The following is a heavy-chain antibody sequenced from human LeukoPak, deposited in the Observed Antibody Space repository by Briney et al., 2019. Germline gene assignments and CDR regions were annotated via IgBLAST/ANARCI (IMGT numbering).Heavy chain of an antibody. J-gene: IGHJ4*02. CDR2: IYSSGST. CDR3: ARHRIYYGRDY. D-gene: IGHD3-10*01. Sequence: SETLSLTCSVSGGSISSYYWSWIRQPAGKGLQWIGRIYSSGSTNYNPSLKRRLTISVDTSKNQFSLRLSSVTAADTAFYYCARHRIYYGRDYWGQGTLVTVSS. CDR1: GGSISSYY. V-gene: IGHV4-4*07.